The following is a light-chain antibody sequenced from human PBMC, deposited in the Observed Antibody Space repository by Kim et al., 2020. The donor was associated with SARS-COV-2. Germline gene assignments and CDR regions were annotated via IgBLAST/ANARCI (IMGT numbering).Light chain of an antibody. CDR1: KSGDKY. CDR3: QAWDSSNWV. CDR2: QDS. J-gene: IGLJ3*02. Sequence: SYELTQPPSVSVSPGQTASITCSGDKSGDKYACWYQQKPGQSPVLVIYQDSNRPSGIPDRFSGSNSGNTATLSISGTQAMDEADYYCQAWDSSNWVFGG. V-gene: IGLV3-1*01.